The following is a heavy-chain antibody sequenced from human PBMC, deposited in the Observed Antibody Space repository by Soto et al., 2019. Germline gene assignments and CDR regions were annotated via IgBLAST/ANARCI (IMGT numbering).Heavy chain of an antibody. V-gene: IGHV3-30-3*01. Sequence: GGSLRLSCAASGFTFSSHAMHWVRQAPGRGLEWVALDSFDGNAKVYTDSVKGRFFISRDNSKNTISLQMGRLRVEDTAVYYCVPEVGVRSFDNWGQGTLVTVSS. J-gene: IGHJ4*02. D-gene: IGHD2-15*01. CDR1: GFTFSSHA. CDR2: DSFDGNAK. CDR3: VPEVGVRSFDN.